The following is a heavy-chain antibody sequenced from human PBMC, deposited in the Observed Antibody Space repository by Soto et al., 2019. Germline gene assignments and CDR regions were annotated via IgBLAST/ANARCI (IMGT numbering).Heavy chain of an antibody. CDR3: AKDMGRFLEWLALGAPPADFDY. CDR2: ISGSGGST. J-gene: IGHJ4*02. Sequence: PGGSLRLSCAASGFTFSSYAMSWVRQAPGKGLEWVSAISGSGGSTYYADSVKGRFTISRDNSKNTLYLQMNSLRAEDTAVYYCAKDMGRFLEWLALGAPPADFDYWGQGTLVTVSS. D-gene: IGHD3-3*01. CDR1: GFTFSSYA. V-gene: IGHV3-23*01.